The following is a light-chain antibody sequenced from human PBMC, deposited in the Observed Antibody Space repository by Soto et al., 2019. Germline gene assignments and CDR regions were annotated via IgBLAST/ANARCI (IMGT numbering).Light chain of an antibody. J-gene: IGKJ4*01. CDR2: GAS. V-gene: IGKV3-15*01. CDR3: QQYYNWPLT. CDR1: QSVSSS. Sequence: EILLTQSPGTLALSPGEGATLSCRASQSVSSSFLAWYRQKPGQAPRLLIYGASTRATGIPARFSGSGSGTEFTLTISSLQSEDFEVYYCQQYYNWPLTFGGGTKVDIK.